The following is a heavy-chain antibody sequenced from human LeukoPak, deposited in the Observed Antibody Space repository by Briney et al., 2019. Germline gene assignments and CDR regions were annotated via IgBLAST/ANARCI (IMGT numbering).Heavy chain of an antibody. Sequence: GGSLRLSCAASGFTFSSYWMSWVRQAPGKGLEWVSTVSGSAGRTDYADSVKGRFTISRDNLKNTLYLQMNGLRAEDTAVYYCAKGAAAGKVDWFDPWGQGTLVTVSS. CDR2: VSGSAGRT. J-gene: IGHJ5*02. D-gene: IGHD6-13*01. V-gene: IGHV3-23*01. CDR3: AKGAAAGKVDWFDP. CDR1: GFTFSSYW.